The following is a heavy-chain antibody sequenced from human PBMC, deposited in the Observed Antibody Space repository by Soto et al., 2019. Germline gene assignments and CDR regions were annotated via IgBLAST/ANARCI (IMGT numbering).Heavy chain of an antibody. CDR3: ARVAGGNFWSGYDTYYYYGLDV. CDR2: IYYSGST. Sequence: SETLSLTCTVSGGSISSYYWSWIRQPPGKGLEWIGYIYYSGSTRYNPSLKSRITISVDTSKNQFSLKLSSVTAADMAVYYCARVAGGNFWSGYDTYYYYGLDVWGQGTTVTVSS. D-gene: IGHD3-3*01. V-gene: IGHV4-59*01. CDR1: GGSISSYY. J-gene: IGHJ6*02.